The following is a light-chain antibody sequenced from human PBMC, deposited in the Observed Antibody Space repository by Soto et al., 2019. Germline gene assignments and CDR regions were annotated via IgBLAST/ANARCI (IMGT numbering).Light chain of an antibody. J-gene: IGKJ5*01. CDR3: QKYNDWPPAIT. CDR1: QSVSTS. V-gene: IGKV3D-15*01. Sequence: EILMTQSPATLSVSPGERATLSCRASQSVSTSLAWYQQKPGQPPRLLIYGASTRVAGIPARFSGSGSGTDFTLTISSLQSEDFAVYYCQKYNDWPPAITFGQGTRLEIK. CDR2: GAS.